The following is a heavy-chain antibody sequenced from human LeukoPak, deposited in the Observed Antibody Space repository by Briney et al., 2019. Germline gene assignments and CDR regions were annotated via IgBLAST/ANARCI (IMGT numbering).Heavy chain of an antibody. CDR3: ARGRREQYYYDSSGSSFDY. CDR2: ISYDGSNK. J-gene: IGHJ4*02. V-gene: IGHV3-30-3*01. D-gene: IGHD3-22*01. Sequence: PGGSLRLSCAASGFTFSSYATPWVRQAPGKGLEWVAVISYDGSNKYYADSVKGRFTISRDSSKNTLYLQMNSLRAEDTAVYYCARGRREQYYYDSSGSSFDYWGQGTLVTVSS. CDR1: GFTFSSYA.